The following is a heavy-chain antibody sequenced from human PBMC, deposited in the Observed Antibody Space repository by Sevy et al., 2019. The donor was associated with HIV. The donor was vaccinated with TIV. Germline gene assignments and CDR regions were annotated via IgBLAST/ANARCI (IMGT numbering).Heavy chain of an antibody. CDR2: ISGSSNYI. V-gene: IGHV3-21*06. J-gene: IGHJ4*02. D-gene: IGHD1-26*01. CDR1: GFTFSSYN. CDR3: ARGPPDGSYDYFDY. Sequence: GGSLRLSCAASGFTFSSYNMNWVRQAPGKGLEWVSSISGSSNYIYYAESLKGRFFISRDNAKNTLYLQMNSLRADNTAVYYCARGPPDGSYDYFDYWGQGTLVTVSS.